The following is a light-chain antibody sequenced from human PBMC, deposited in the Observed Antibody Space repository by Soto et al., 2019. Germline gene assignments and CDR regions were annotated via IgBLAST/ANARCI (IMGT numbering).Light chain of an antibody. CDR3: QQRSNWPLT. V-gene: IGKV3-11*01. CDR1: QSVSSH. Sequence: EIVLTQSPATLSLSPGERAALSCRAIQSVSSHLAWYQQKPGQAPSLLLYDASNRATGIPARFSGSGSGTDFTLIIRSLAPEYRAVYYCQQRSNWPLTFGGGIKVEIK. CDR2: DAS. J-gene: IGKJ4*01.